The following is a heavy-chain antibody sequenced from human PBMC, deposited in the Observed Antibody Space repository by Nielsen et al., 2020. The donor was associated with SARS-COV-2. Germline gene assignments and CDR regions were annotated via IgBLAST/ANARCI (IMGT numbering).Heavy chain of an antibody. Sequence: GESLKISCAASGFTFDDYGMSWVRQAPGKGLEWVSGINWNGGSTGYADSVKGRFTISRDNSKNTLYLQMNSLRAEDTAVYYCAKGLGHGDFDYWGQGTLVTVSS. CDR2: INWNGGST. J-gene: IGHJ4*02. D-gene: IGHD4-17*01. CDR1: GFTFDDYG. V-gene: IGHV3-20*04. CDR3: AKGLGHGDFDY.